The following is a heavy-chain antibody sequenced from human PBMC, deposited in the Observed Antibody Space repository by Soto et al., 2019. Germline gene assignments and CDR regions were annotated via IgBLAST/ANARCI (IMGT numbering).Heavy chain of an antibody. D-gene: IGHD6-13*01. V-gene: IGHV3-23*01. CDR3: AKDRHPYASSRHPDF. J-gene: IGHJ4*02. CDR2: ISGSGVGT. Sequence: QPXVSLRLSCAASGFTFSNYAMTWVRQAAGKGLEWVSGISGSGVGTFYADSVKGRITISRDNSENRLYLQMYSLRAEDTAIYYCAKDRHPYASSRHPDFWGQGTPVTVSS. CDR1: GFTFSNYA.